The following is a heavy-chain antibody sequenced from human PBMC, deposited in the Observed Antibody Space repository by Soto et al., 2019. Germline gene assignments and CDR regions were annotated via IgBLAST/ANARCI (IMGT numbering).Heavy chain of an antibody. D-gene: IGHD6-6*01. CDR3: ARRKQLANNWFDP. Sequence: GYSLKMSCKGSVYSFTSYWIGWVRQMPGKGLEWMGIIYPGDSDTRYSPSFQGQVTISADKSISTAYLQWSSLKASDTAMYYCARRKQLANNWFDPWGQGTLVTVPQ. CDR2: IYPGDSDT. V-gene: IGHV5-51*01. J-gene: IGHJ5*02. CDR1: VYSFTSYW.